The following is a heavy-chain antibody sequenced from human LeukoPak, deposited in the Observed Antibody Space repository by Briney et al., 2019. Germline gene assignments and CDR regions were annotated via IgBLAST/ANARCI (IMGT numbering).Heavy chain of an antibody. CDR3: ARERRPYGMDV. Sequence: PGGSLRLSCATSGFIFSKYAMSWVRQAPGKGLEWVSSISSSSSYIYYADSVKGRFTISRDNAKNSLYLQMNSLRAEDTAVYYCARERRPYGMDVWGQGTTVTVSS. CDR2: ISSSSSYI. J-gene: IGHJ6*02. V-gene: IGHV3-21*01. CDR1: GFIFSKYA.